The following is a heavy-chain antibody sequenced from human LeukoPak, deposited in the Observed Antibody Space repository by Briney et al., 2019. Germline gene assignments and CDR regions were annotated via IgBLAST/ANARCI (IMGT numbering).Heavy chain of an antibody. CDR2: ISSSSSYI. D-gene: IGHD2-15*01. V-gene: IGHV3-21*01. J-gene: IGHJ4*02. Sequence: PGGSLRLSCAASGFTFSSYSMNWVRQAPGKGLEWVSSISSSSSYIYYADSVKGRFTISRDNAKNSLYLQMNSLRAEDTAVYYCARAGLPHCSDGSCSRQVFDYWGQGTLVTVSS. CDR1: GFTFSSYS. CDR3: ARAGLPHCSDGSCSRQVFDY.